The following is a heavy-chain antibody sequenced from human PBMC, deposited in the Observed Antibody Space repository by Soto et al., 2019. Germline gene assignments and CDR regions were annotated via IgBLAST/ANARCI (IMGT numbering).Heavy chain of an antibody. J-gene: IGHJ5*02. V-gene: IGHV1-69*06. CDR2: IIPIFGTA. D-gene: IGHD1-26*01. CDR1: GGTFSSYA. Sequence: QVQLVQSGAEVKKPGSSVKVSGKASGGTFSSYAISWVRQAPGQGLEWMGGIIPIFGTANYAQKFQGRVTITADKSTSTGYMGLSSVRSADTAVYCCASLHDSGCYWFDRWGQGTLVTVAS. CDR3: ASLHDSGCYWFDR.